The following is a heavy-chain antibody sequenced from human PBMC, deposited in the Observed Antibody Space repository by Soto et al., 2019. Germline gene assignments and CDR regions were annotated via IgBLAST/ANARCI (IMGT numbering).Heavy chain of an antibody. CDR2: IYFGGST. D-gene: IGHD3-22*01. CDR3: ARIPMIYYYDSSGSREDAFDI. V-gene: IGHV4-30-2*01. Sequence: SDTLSLTCAVSGGSISSVYYSWYWIRQPPGKGLEWIGYIYFGGSTYYNPSLQSRVTMSVDRSRNQFSLKLNSVTAADTAVYYCARIPMIYYYDSSGSREDAFDIWGQGTMVT. CDR1: GGSISSVYYS. J-gene: IGHJ3*02.